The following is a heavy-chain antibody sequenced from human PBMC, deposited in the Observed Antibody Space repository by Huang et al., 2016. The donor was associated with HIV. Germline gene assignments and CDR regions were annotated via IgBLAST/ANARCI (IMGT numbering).Heavy chain of an antibody. V-gene: IGHV3-33*05. CDR2: ISYDGRTK. CDR3: TKGHYYDTNGYVAFDI. D-gene: IGHD3-22*01. CDR1: RSTFSKFA. Sequence: QVQLVESGGGVVRPGRSLRLSCAAFRSTFSKFAMHWVRQGAGKRQRGMAVISYDGRTKHYADSVTGRLTIARDNSNNTLYLQMNSLTVEDTAVYYCTKGHYYDTNGYVAFDIWGQGTMVTVSS. J-gene: IGHJ3*02.